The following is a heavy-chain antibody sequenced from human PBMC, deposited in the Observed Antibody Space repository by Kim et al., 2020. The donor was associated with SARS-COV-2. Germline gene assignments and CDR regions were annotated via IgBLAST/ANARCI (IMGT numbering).Heavy chain of an antibody. Sequence: ASVKVSCKASGYTFTSYYMHWVRQAPGQGLEWMGIINPSGGSTSYAQKFQGRVTMTRDTSTSTVYMELSSLRSEDTAVYYCARDGITYYYGSGSYYNYWGQGTLVTVSS. V-gene: IGHV1-46*01. D-gene: IGHD3-10*01. J-gene: IGHJ4*02. CDR3: ARDGITYYYGSGSYYNY. CDR1: GYTFTSYY. CDR2: INPSGGST.